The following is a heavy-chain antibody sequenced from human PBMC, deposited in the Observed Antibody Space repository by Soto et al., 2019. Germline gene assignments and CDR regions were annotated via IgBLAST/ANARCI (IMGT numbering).Heavy chain of an antibody. J-gene: IGHJ5*02. Sequence: QQQLQESGPGLVKPSETLSLTCTVSGGSISSTYWYWGWIRQPPGKGLEWIGSISYSGSTHYNPSLKSRVSVSRDTSKNQFSLNLSSVTAADTAVYYCAKYPYGSGTYLDPWGQGTLVTVSS. CDR3: AKYPYGSGTYLDP. D-gene: IGHD3-10*01. CDR2: ISYSGST. CDR1: GGSISSTYWY. V-gene: IGHV4-39*01.